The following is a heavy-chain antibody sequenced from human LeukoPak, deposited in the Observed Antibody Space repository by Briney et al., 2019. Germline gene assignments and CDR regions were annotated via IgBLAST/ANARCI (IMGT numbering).Heavy chain of an antibody. CDR1: GFTFSSYW. J-gene: IGHJ3*02. CDR3: ARPTDGSYGASDI. V-gene: IGHV3-7*01. CDR2: IKQDGSEK. Sequence: PGGSLRLSCVASGFTFSSYWMSWVRQAPGKGLEWVANIKQDGSEKYYVDSVKGRFTISRDNAKNSLYLQMNSLRAEDTAVYYCARPTDGSYGASDIWGQGTMVTVSS. D-gene: IGHD1-26*01.